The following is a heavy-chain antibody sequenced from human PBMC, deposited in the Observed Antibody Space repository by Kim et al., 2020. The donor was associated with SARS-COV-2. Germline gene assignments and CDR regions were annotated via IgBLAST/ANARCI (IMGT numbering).Heavy chain of an antibody. V-gene: IGHV3-74*01. CDR3: ARAIAVAGTGGFY. CDR1: GFFTFSSYW. Sequence: GGSLRLSCAASGFFTFSSYWMNWVRQAPGKGLMWVSRISSDGSSTSYADSVKGRFTISRDNAKNTLYLQMNSLRAEDTAVYYCARAIAVAGTGGFYWGQGTLVTVSS. CDR2: ISSDGSST. J-gene: IGHJ4*02. D-gene: IGHD6-19*01.